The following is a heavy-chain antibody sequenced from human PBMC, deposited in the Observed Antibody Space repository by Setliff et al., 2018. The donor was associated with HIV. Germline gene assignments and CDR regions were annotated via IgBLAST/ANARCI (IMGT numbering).Heavy chain of an antibody. CDR3: ARGLPEEVVAATTRFYYYDMDV. Sequence: EASVKVSCKASGGTFSRYAISWVRQAPGQGREWMGGIIPIFGTANYAQKFQGRVTITADESTSTAYMELSILRSEDTAVYYCARGLPEEVVAATTRFYYYDMDVWGKGTTVTVSS. J-gene: IGHJ6*03. CDR1: GGTFSRYA. CDR2: IIPIFGTA. V-gene: IGHV1-69*13. D-gene: IGHD2-15*01.